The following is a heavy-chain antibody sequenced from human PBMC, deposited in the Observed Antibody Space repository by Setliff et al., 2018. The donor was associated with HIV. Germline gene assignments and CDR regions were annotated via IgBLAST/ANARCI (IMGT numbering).Heavy chain of an antibody. V-gene: IGHV4-39*02. CDR2: IYYTERT. CDR3: ARAPLLLSFAYYDP. D-gene: IGHD3-10*01. Sequence: SETLSLTCTVSGGSISSGGYYWGWLRQPPGKGLEWIGTIYYTERTSYNPSLKSRVTISVDTSKNHFSLKLTSVTASDTAVYYCARAPLLLSFAYYDPWGQGTLVTVSS. CDR1: GGSISSGGYY. J-gene: IGHJ5*02.